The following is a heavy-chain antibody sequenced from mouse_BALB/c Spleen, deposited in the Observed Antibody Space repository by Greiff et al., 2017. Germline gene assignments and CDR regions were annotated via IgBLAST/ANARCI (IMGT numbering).Heavy chain of an antibody. V-gene: IGHV5-17*02. CDR2: ISSGSSTI. Sequence: DVKLVESGGGLVQPGGSRKLSCAASGFTFSSFGMHWVRQAPEKGLEWVAYISSGSSTIYYADTVKGRFTISRDNPKNTLFLQMTSLRSEDTAMYYCARSYYGYDGWYFDVWGAGTTVTVSS. CDR1: GFTFSSFG. CDR3: ARSYYGYDGWYFDV. J-gene: IGHJ1*01. D-gene: IGHD2-9*01.